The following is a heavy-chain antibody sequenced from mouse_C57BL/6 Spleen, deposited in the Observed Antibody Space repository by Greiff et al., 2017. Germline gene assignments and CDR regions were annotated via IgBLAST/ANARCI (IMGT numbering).Heavy chain of an antibody. CDR1: GYSITSGYY. V-gene: IGHV3-6*01. D-gene: IGHD3-2*02. Sequence: DVKLVESGPGLVKPSQSLSLTCSVTGYSITSGYYWNWIRQYPGNKLEWMGYISYDGSNNYNPSLKKRISITRDTSKNQFFLKLNSVTTEDTATYYCARETAQATSYFDYWGQGTTLTVSS. CDR2: ISYDGSN. J-gene: IGHJ2*01. CDR3: ARETAQATSYFDY.